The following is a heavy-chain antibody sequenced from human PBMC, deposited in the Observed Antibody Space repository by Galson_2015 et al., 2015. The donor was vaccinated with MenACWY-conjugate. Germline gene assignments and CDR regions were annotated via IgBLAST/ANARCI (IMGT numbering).Heavy chain of an antibody. D-gene: IGHD2-8*01. CDR3: ATLTGRRLYL. CDR2: MNTNSGNT. V-gene: IGHV1-8*01. CDR1: GYTFTFHD. Sequence: SVKVSCKASGYTFTFHDMSWVRQAPGQGLECVGWMNTNSGNTDYAQKFKGRVTMTRNNSITTAYMELSSLNSEDTAVYFCATLTGRRLYLWGQGTLVTVSS. J-gene: IGHJ4*02.